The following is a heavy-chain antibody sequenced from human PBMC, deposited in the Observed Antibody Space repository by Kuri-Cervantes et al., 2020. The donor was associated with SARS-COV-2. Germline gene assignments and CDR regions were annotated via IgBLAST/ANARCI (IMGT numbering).Heavy chain of an antibody. Sequence: GGSLRLSCKASGYTFTGYYMHWVRQAPGQGLEWMGWINPNSGGTNYAQKFQGRVTMTRDTSISTAYMELSRLRSDDTAVYYCARASSIVVVPAAPFDYWGQGTLVTVSS. D-gene: IGHD2-2*01. CDR2: INPNSGGT. CDR1: GYTFTGYY. V-gene: IGHV1-2*02. J-gene: IGHJ4*02. CDR3: ARASSIVVVPAAPFDY.